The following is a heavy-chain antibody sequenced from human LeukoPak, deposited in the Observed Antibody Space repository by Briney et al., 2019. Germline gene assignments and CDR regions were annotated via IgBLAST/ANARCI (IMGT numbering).Heavy chain of an antibody. CDR1: GFSVGSKY. CDR2: IHSGVRT. V-gene: IGHV3-53*05. CDR3: ARAYGDHTPYYYGMDV. D-gene: IGHD4-17*01. Sequence: PGGSLRLSCAASGFSVGSKYMSWVRQAPGKGLEWVSIIHSGVRTYYADSVKGRFAISRDNSQNTLYLQMNSLRSEDTAVYYCARAYGDHTPYYYGMDVWGQGTTVTVSS. J-gene: IGHJ6*02.